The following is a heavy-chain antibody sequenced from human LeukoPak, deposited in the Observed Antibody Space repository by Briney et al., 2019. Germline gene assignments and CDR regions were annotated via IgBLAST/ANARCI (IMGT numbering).Heavy chain of an antibody. D-gene: IGHD1-1*01. CDR3: ARVDGSSNWNYYYGMDV. CDR1: GYTFTSYG. CDR2: ISAYNGNT. J-gene: IGHJ6*02. V-gene: IGHV1-18*01. Sequence: GASVKVSCKASGYTFTSYGISWVRQAPGQGLEWMGWISAYNGNTNYAQKLQGRVTMTTDTSTSTAYMELRSLRSDDTAVYYCARVDGSSNWNYYYGMDVWGQGTTVTVSS.